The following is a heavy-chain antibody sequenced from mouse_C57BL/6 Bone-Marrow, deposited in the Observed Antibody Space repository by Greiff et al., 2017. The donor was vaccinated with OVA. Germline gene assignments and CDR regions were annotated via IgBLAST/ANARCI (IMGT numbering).Heavy chain of an antibody. V-gene: IGHV1-19*01. CDR1: GYTFTDYY. Sequence: EVQLQQSGPVLVKPGASVKMSCKASGYTFTDYYMNWVKQSHGKSLEWIGVINPYNGGTSYNQKFKGKATLTVDKSSSTAYMELNSLTSEDSAVYDCARGGGWYFDVWGTGTTVTVAS. CDR3: ARGGGWYFDV. J-gene: IGHJ1*03. CDR2: INPYNGGT.